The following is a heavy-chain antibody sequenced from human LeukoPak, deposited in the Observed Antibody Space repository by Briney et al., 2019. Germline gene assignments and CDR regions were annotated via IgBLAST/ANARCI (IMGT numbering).Heavy chain of an antibody. V-gene: IGHV3-30*04. Sequence: GGSLRLSCAASGFTFSSYAMHWVRQAPGKGLEWVAVISYDGSNKYYADSVKGRFTISRDNSKNTLYLQMNSLRAEDTAVYYCARGGAVAGSIWGQGTLVTVSS. CDR1: GFTFSSYA. CDR3: ARGGAVAGSI. CDR2: ISYDGSNK. J-gene: IGHJ4*02. D-gene: IGHD6-19*01.